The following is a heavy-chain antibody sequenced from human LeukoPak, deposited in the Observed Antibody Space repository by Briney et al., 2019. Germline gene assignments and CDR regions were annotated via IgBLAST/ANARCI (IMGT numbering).Heavy chain of an antibody. D-gene: IGHD2-15*01. V-gene: IGHV4-4*07. CDR1: GGSISSYY. J-gene: IGHJ5*02. CDR3: ARGYCGGGGCYSDA. CDR2: IYTSGTT. Sequence: SETLSLTRTVSGGSISSYYWSWIRQPAGKGLEWIGRIYTSGTTNYNPSLKSRVTMSIDTSRNQFSLKLYSVTAADTAVYYCARGYCGGGGCYSDAWAPGTLVTVSS.